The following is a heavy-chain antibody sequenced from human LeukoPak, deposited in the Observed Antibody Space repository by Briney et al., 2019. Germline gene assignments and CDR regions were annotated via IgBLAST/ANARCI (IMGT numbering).Heavy chain of an antibody. CDR3: AKGRSGWYSDFDY. D-gene: IGHD6-19*01. J-gene: IGHJ4*02. V-gene: IGHV3-23*01. CDR1: GFIFSSYA. CDR2: IIASAGNT. Sequence: GGSLRLSCATSGFIFSSYAMSWVRQPPGKGREWVAGIIASAGNTYYANSVKGRFTISRDNSKSTLSLYINSLRAEDTATYSCAKGRSGWYSDFDYWAREPWSPSPQ.